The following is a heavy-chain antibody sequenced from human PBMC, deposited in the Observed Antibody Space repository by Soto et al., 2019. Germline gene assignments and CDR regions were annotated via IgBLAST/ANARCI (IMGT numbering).Heavy chain of an antibody. J-gene: IGHJ6*03. CDR3: ASEFPSSKQLARYYYYYYMDV. V-gene: IGHV1-69*02. Sequence: QVQLVQSGAEVKKPGSSVKVSCKASGGTFSSYTISWVRQAPGQGLEWMGRIIPILGIANYAQKFQGRVTITADKSTSTAYMELSSLRSEDTAVYYCASEFPSSKQLARYYYYYYMDVWGKGTTVTVSS. CDR2: IIPILGIA. D-gene: IGHD6-6*01. CDR1: GGTFSSYT.